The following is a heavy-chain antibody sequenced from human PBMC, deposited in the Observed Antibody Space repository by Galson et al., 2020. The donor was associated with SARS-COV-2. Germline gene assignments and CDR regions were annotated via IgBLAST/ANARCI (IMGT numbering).Heavy chain of an antibody. D-gene: IGHD4-17*01. J-gene: IGHJ6*02. CDR3: AKDLGYGDYVTLLGVHYYYYGMDV. CDR1: GFTFNSYA. CDR2: ISGGGYNT. V-gene: IGHV3-23*01. Sequence: GESLKISCAASGFTFNSYAMSWVRQAPGKGLEWVSSISGGGYNTYYGDSVKGRFTISRDNSKNTLDLQMNSLRAEDTAVYYCAKDLGYGDYVTLLGVHYYYYGMDVWGQGTTVTVSS.